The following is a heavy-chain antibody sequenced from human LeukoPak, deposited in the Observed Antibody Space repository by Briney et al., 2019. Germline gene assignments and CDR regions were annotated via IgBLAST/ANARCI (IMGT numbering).Heavy chain of an antibody. CDR2: ISAYNGNT. D-gene: IGHD6-19*01. Sequence: ASVKVSCKASGYTFTSYGISWVRQAPGQGLEWMGWISAYNGNTNYAQKLQGRVTMTTDTFTSTAYMELRSLRSDDTAVYYCVRDARSSGWLGNFDYWGQGTLVTVSS. V-gene: IGHV1-18*01. J-gene: IGHJ4*02. CDR1: GYTFTSYG. CDR3: VRDARSSGWLGNFDY.